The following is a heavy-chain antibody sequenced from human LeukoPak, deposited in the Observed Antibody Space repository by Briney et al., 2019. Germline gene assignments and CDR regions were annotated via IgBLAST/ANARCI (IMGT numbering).Heavy chain of an antibody. CDR2: IYYSGST. J-gene: IGHJ4*02. Sequence: SETLSLTCTVSGGSISSYYWSWIRQPPGKGLEWIGYIYYSGSTNYNPSLKSRVTISVDTSKNQFSLKLSSVTAADTAVYYCARVGWSGSSVDYWGQGTLVTVSS. CDR1: GGSISSYY. V-gene: IGHV4-59*01. D-gene: IGHD1-26*01. CDR3: ARVGWSGSSVDY.